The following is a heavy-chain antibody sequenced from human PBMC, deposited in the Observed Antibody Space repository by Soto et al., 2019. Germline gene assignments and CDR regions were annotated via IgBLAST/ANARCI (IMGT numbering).Heavy chain of an antibody. Sequence: QVQLVQSGAEVKKPGASVKVSCKASGYTFTSYGISWVRQAPGQGLEWMGWISAYNGNTNYAQKLQGRVTMTTDTSTSTDYMELRSLRSDDTAVYYCARGLSIAAAGRYYYYYYGMDVWGQGTTVTVSS. CDR1: GYTFTSYG. V-gene: IGHV1-18*01. J-gene: IGHJ6*02. CDR3: ARGLSIAAAGRYYYYYYGMDV. D-gene: IGHD6-13*01. CDR2: ISAYNGNT.